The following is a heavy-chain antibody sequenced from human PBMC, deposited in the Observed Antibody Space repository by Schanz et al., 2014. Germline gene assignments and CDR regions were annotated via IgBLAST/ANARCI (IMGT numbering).Heavy chain of an antibody. D-gene: IGHD6-13*01. V-gene: IGHV3-53*01. J-gene: IGHJ3*02. CDR3: ARDRPPQQQADAFDI. Sequence: EVQLVESGGGLIQPGGSLRLSCEVSGFTVNDNFISWVRQAPGKGLEWVSVIFAAGDTYYADSVKGRFTISRDKSKNTLYLQMNSLRAEDTALYYCARDRPPQQQADAFDIWGQGTMVTVSS. CDR1: GFTVNDNF. CDR2: IFAAGDT.